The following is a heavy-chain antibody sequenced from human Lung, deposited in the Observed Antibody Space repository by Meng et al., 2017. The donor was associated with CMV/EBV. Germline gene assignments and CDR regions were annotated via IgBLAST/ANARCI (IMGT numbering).Heavy chain of an antibody. Sequence: QVQLKGSGPGLGKPSGTLSLTCAVSGGSISSSNWWSWVRQPPGKGLEWIGEIYHSGSTNYNPSLKSRVTISVDKSKNQFSLKLSSVTAADTAVYYCASFPPPGKQWLVADYWGQGTLVTVSS. CDR3: ASFPPPGKQWLVADY. CDR1: GGSISSSNW. D-gene: IGHD6-19*01. J-gene: IGHJ4*02. CDR2: IYHSGST. V-gene: IGHV4-4*02.